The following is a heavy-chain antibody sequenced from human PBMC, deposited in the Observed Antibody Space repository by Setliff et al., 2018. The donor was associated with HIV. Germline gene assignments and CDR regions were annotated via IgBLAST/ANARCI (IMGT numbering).Heavy chain of an antibody. Sequence: PGGSLSLSCTASGFSFRNYAMSWVRQAPGKGLEWVSAISGRGDNTYYADSVKCRFTISRDNSTATMFLQMNSVRSEDTAVYYCAKDGEYYDSSGFSYWGQGTLVT. V-gene: IGHV3-23*01. CDR3: AKDGEYYDSSGFSY. CDR2: ISGRGDNT. J-gene: IGHJ4*02. D-gene: IGHD3-22*01. CDR1: GFSFRNYA.